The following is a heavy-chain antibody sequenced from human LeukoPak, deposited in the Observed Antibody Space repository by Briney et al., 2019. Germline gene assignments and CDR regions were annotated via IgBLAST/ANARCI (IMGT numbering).Heavy chain of an antibody. V-gene: IGHV3-23*03. CDR3: AKRLTASSTWTSLDP. Sequence: GGSLRLSCAASGFTFSSYALNWVRQAPGKGLEWVSVIYGGGTTTYYADSVRGRFTISRDSSKSTMYLQMNSLRVEDTAVYYCAKRLTASSTWTSLDPWGQGTLVTVSS. J-gene: IGHJ5*02. CDR2: IYGGGTTT. CDR1: GFTFSSYA. D-gene: IGHD1-1*01.